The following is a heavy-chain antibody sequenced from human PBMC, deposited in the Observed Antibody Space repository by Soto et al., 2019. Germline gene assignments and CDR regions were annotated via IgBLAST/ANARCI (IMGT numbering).Heavy chain of an antibody. CDR1: GFSFSSYG. J-gene: IGHJ4*02. D-gene: IGHD6-19*01. Sequence: QVQLVESGGGVVQPGRSLRLSCAASGFSFSSYGMHWVRQAPGKGLGWVAVISYDVTNKYYADSLKGRFTISRDNSKNTLYLQMNSLRAEDTAVYYCAKDLRIAVAGTDYFDSWGQGTLVTVSS. CDR3: AKDLRIAVAGTDYFDS. CDR2: ISYDVTNK. V-gene: IGHV3-30*18.